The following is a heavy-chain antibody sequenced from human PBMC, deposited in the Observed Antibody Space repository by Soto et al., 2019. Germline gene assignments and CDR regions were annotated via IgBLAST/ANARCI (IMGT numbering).Heavy chain of an antibody. CDR1: GYTFTAYY. Sequence: ASVKVSCKASGYTFTAYYMHWVRQAPGQGLEWMGWINPNSGGTNYAQKFQGWVTISVDTSKNQFSLKLSSVTAADTAVYYCARSVKSERIYYYYMDVWGKGTTVTVSS. CDR3: ARSVKSERIYYYYMDV. J-gene: IGHJ6*03. V-gene: IGHV1-2*04. CDR2: INPNSGGT.